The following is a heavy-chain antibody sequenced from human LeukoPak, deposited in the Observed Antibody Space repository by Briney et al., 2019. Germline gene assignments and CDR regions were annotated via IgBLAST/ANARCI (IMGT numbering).Heavy chain of an antibody. D-gene: IGHD6-19*01. CDR1: GFTFTNAW. J-gene: IGHJ4*02. Sequence: GGSLRLSCAASGFTFTNAWMSWVHQAPGKGLEWVGRVKSKTDGETTDYAAPVKGRFTISRDDSKSTLYLQMNSLKTEDTAVYYCTGTYSSAWPGIDYWGRGTLVTVSS. V-gene: IGHV3-15*01. CDR2: VKSKTDGETT. CDR3: TGTYSSAWPGIDY.